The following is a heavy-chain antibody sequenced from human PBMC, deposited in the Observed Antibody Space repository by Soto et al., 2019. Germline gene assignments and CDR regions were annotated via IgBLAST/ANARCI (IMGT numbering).Heavy chain of an antibody. J-gene: IGHJ3*02. V-gene: IGHV1-8*01. Sequence: ASVKVSCKASGYTFTSYVINWVRQATGQGLEWMGWMNPNSGNTGYAQKFQGRVTMTRNTSISTAYMELSSLRSEDTAVYYCASTQHRVGDAFDIWGQGTMVTVSS. CDR2: MNPNSGNT. CDR3: ASTQHRVGDAFDI. D-gene: IGHD1-26*01. CDR1: GYTFTSYV.